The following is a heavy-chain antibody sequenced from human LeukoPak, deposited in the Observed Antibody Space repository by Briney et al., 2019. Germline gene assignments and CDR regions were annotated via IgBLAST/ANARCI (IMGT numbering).Heavy chain of an antibody. CDR3: AKDYRYYDSSGYYGLFDY. CDR1: GFTFSSYW. CDR2: INSDGSST. J-gene: IGHJ4*02. D-gene: IGHD3-22*01. Sequence: GGSLRLSCAASGFTFSSYWMHWVRQAPGKGLVWVSRINSDGSSTSYADSVKGRFTISRDNAKNTLYLQMNSLRAEDTAVYYCAKDYRYYDSSGYYGLFDYWGQGTLVTVSS. V-gene: IGHV3-74*01.